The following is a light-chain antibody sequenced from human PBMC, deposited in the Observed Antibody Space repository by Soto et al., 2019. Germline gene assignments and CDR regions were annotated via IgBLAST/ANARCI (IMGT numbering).Light chain of an antibody. CDR3: CSYAGRSTLV. V-gene: IGLV2-23*01. CDR2: EGS. J-gene: IGLJ3*02. Sequence: QSVLTQPASVSGSPGQSITISCTGSSSDVGSYNLVSWHQQYPGKAPKLMIYEGSKRPSGVSKRFSGSKSGNTASLTISVLQAEDEADYYCCSYAGRSTLVFGGGTQLTVL. CDR1: SSDVGSYNL.